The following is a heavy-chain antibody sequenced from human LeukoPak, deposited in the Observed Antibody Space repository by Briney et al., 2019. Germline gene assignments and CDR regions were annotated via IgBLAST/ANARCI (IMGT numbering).Heavy chain of an antibody. CDR1: GGSISSYY. CDR3: ARLKWFGEWLDYYGMDV. CDR2: IYYSGST. J-gene: IGHJ6*02. V-gene: IGHV4-59*01. D-gene: IGHD3-10*01. Sequence: SETLSLTCTVSGGSISSYYWSWIRQPPGKGLEWIGYIYYSGSTNYNPSLKSRVTISVDTSKNQFSLKLSSVTAADTAVYYCARLKWFGEWLDYYGMDVWGQGTTVTVSS.